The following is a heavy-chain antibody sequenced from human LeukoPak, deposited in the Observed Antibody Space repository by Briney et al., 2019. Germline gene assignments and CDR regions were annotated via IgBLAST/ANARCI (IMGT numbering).Heavy chain of an antibody. CDR2: IYDSGFT. V-gene: IGHV4-59*08. CDR3: ARQITGDVEYGTTYYFDY. Sequence: SETLSLTCTVSGGSLNNYYWSWIRRPPGRGLEWIGYIYDSGFTNQNPSLKSRVTISVDTSKNQFSLKLSSVTAADTAVYYCARQITGDVEYGTTYYFDYWGQGTLVTVSS. D-gene: IGHD2/OR15-2a*01. J-gene: IGHJ4*02. CDR1: GGSLNNYY.